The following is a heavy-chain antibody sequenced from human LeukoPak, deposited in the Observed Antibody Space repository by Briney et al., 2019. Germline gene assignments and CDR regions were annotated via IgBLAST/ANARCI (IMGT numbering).Heavy chain of an antibody. Sequence: GRSLRLSCAASGFTFSSYGMHWVRQAPGKGLEWVALVSYDESNKFYADSVKGRFTVSRDNSKNTLYLQMNSLRAEDTAVYYCAKEPHSDYSDHTDSFDIWGQGTMVTVSS. CDR2: VSYDESNK. J-gene: IGHJ3*02. CDR3: AKEPHSDYSDHTDSFDI. V-gene: IGHV3-30*18. D-gene: IGHD4-17*01. CDR1: GFTFSSYG.